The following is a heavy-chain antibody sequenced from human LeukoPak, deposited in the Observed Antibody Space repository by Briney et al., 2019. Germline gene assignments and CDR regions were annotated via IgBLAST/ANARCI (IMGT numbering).Heavy chain of an antibody. V-gene: IGHV1-2*02. CDR1: GYTFTGYY. CDR2: INPNSGGT. Sequence: ASVKVSCKASGYTFTGYYMHWVRQAPGQGLEWMGWINPNSGGTNYAQKFQGRVTMTRGTSISTAYMELSRLRSDDTAVYYCARDSPRTGTTGFDYWGQGTLVTVSS. CDR3: ARDSPRTGTTGFDY. D-gene: IGHD1-7*01. J-gene: IGHJ4*02.